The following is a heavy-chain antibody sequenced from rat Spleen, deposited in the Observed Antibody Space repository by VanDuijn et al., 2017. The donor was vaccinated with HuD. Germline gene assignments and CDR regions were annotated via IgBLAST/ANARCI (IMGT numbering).Heavy chain of an antibody. D-gene: IGHD1-12*02. CDR2: ITNASGRT. CDR3: ARYGSYDNWFAY. J-gene: IGHJ2*01. V-gene: IGHV5-31*01. Sequence: EVQLVESGGGLVQPGGSLKLSCVASGFTFNNYWMTWIRQAPGKGLEWVASITNASGRTYYPDSVKGRFTISRDTAQNTLYLQMDSLRSEDTATYYCARYGSYDNWFAYWGQGVMVTVSS. CDR1: GFTFNNYW.